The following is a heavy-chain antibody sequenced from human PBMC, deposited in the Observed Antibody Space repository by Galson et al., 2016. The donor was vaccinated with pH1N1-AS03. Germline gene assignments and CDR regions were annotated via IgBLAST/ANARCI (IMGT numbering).Heavy chain of an antibody. CDR2: IKNNNDNT. Sequence: SVKVSCKASGYTFSNYGITWVRQAPGQGLQWMGWIKNNNDNTIYGQNFQGRVTLTTDPSTNTAYMELKSLRSDDTGVYFCARAFEEYLLRDYSSVFDSWGRGTLVTVSS. CDR3: ARAFEEYLLRDYSSVFDS. J-gene: IGHJ4*02. D-gene: IGHD2/OR15-2a*01. CDR1: GYTFSNYG. V-gene: IGHV1-18*01.